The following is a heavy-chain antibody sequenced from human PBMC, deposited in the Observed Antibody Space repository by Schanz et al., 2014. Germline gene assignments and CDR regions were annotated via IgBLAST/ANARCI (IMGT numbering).Heavy chain of an antibody. J-gene: IGHJ3*02. D-gene: IGHD4-17*01. CDR3: ARKMKLGVYGGKGHDSLDI. Sequence: EVQLVQSGGGLVQPGGSLRLSCAASGFTFSSHWMHWVRQDPGKGLVWVARINSVGGNPDYADSVTGRFTISRDNAKNTLYLQMNTLRAEDTAVYYCARKMKLGVYGGKGHDSLDIWGQGTMVTVSS. CDR2: INSVGGNP. V-gene: IGHV3-74*01. CDR1: GFTFSSHW.